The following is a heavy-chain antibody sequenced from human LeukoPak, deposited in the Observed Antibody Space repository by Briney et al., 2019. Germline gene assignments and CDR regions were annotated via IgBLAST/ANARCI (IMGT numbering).Heavy chain of an antibody. D-gene: IGHD4-17*01. Sequence: GGSLRLSCAASGFSFISYGMHWVLQAPGKGLEGVSVISDDGRSKDYADSVKGRFTISRDNSKDTLYLQMNSLRDEDTAVYYCAKRPSDYGDYVSYFDYWGQGTLVTVSS. CDR2: ISDDGRSK. CDR3: AKRPSDYGDYVSYFDY. V-gene: IGHV3-30*18. J-gene: IGHJ4*02. CDR1: GFSFISYG.